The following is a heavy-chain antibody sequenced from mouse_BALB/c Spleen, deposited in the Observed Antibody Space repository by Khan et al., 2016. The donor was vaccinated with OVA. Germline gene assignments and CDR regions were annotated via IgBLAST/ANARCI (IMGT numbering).Heavy chain of an antibody. CDR3: ARSGDEAWFYY. Sequence: VQLKQSAAELVRPGALVKLSCKTSGFNIKDYYIHWVKQRPEQGLEWIGWIDPENGNTIYDPKFQGKASMTADTSSNTAYLPLSSLTSEDTAVYYGARSGDEAWFYYWGQGTLVTVSA. J-gene: IGHJ3*01. CDR2: IDPENGNT. V-gene: IGHV14-1*02. D-gene: IGHD3-1*01. CDR1: GFNIKDYY.